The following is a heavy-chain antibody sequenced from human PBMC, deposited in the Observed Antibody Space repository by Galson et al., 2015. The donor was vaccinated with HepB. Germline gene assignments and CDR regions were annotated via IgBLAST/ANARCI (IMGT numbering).Heavy chain of an antibody. CDR1: GFIFKHYA. J-gene: IGHJ4*02. CDR2: ITFGDGTT. D-gene: IGHD1-26*01. CDR3: AKLPYSGSYYEDAQYYFDN. V-gene: IGHV3-23*01. Sequence: SLRLSCAASGFIFKHYAVGWVRQAPGKWLEWVSIITFGDGTTYYADSVKGRFSISRDNSKKTLFLQMSSLRAEDTAVYYCAKLPYSGSYYEDAQYYFDNWGQGTLVTVSS.